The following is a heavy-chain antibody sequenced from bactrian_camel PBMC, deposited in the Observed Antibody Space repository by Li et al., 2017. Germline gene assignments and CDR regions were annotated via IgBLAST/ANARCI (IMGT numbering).Heavy chain of an antibody. CDR2: INPGGST. J-gene: IGHJ4*01. V-gene: IGHV3S31*01. CDR1: GFTFSHYA. CDR3: TREDPGAGRAD. Sequence: EVQLVESGGGLVQPGGSLRLSCAASGFTFSHYAMSWVRQAPGKGFEWVSTINPGGSTDYADSVKGRFTISRDDAKNALYLQLNSLKTEDTAMYYCTREDPGAGRADWGQSTQVTVS. D-gene: IGHD6*01.